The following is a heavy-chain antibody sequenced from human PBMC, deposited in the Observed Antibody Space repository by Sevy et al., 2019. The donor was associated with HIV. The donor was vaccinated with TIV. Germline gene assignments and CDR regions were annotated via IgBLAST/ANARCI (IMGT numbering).Heavy chain of an antibody. V-gene: IGHV3-7*01. CDR2: INQDGSEI. Sequence: GGSLRLSCAASGFTFSSFWMTWVRQAPGKGLEWVANINQDGSEIHYVDSVKGRFSISRDNAKNSLNLQMNSLRAEDTAVYYCARALYAYSSYWGQGTLFTVSS. CDR1: GFTFSSFW. D-gene: IGHD4-4*01. CDR3: ARALYAYSSY. J-gene: IGHJ4*02.